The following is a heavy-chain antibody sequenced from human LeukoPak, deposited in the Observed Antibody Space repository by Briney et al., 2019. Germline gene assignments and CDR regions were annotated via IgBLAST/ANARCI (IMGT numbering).Heavy chain of an antibody. V-gene: IGHV4-59*01. CDR3: ARPVPVAAIGGFDY. CDR2: IYYSGST. D-gene: IGHD2-15*01. J-gene: IGHJ4*02. Sequence: SETLSLTCTLSGGSLSNYYWSWIRQPPGKGLEWIGYIYYSGSTNYNPSLKSRVTISVDTSKNQFSLKLSSVTAADTAVYYCARPVPVAAIGGFDYWGQGTLVTVSS. CDR1: GGSLSNYY.